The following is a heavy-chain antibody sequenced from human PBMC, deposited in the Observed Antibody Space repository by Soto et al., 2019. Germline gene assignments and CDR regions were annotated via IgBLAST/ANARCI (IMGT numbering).Heavy chain of an antibody. D-gene: IGHD1-7*01. V-gene: IGHV3-64*01. CDR3: VRRVSGNYDY. CDR1: GFTFSSYD. J-gene: IGHJ4*02. CDR2: ISSNGGTT. Sequence: EVQLAESGGGMVQPGGSLRLSCVASGFTFSSYDMHWVRQAPGKGLEYVSSISSNGGTTYYGNSVKGRFTIYRDNSKNTLYRQVGSLRAEDMAVYYCVRRVSGNYDYWGQGTLVTVSS.